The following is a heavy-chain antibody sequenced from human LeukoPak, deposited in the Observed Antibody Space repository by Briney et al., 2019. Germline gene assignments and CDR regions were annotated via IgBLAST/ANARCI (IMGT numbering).Heavy chain of an antibody. Sequence: GESLKISCKGSGYSFTSYWIGWVRQMPGKGLEWMGIIYPGDSDTRYSPSFQGQVTISVDKSISTAYLQWSSLKASDTAMYYCARQGQYYDFWSGYYWFDPWGQGTLVTVSS. CDR2: IYPGDSDT. CDR3: ARQGQYYDFWSGYYWFDP. CDR1: GYSFTSYW. D-gene: IGHD3-3*01. J-gene: IGHJ5*02. V-gene: IGHV5-51*01.